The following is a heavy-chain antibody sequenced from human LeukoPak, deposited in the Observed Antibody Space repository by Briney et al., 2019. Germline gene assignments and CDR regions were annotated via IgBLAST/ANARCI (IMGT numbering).Heavy chain of an antibody. CDR1: GGTFSSYA. CDR3: ARSPVTATIHLDY. CDR2: INPIFGTA. Sequence: GSSVKVSCKASGGTFSSYAISWVRQAPGQGLEWMGGINPIFGTANYAQKFQGRVTITADESTSTAYMELSSLRSEDTAVYYCARSPVTATIHLDYWGQGTLVTVSS. D-gene: IGHD5-12*01. V-gene: IGHV1-69*01. J-gene: IGHJ4*02.